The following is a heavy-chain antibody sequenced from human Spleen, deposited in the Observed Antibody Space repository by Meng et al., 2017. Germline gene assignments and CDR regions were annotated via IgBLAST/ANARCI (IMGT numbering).Heavy chain of an antibody. CDR3: ARDSVAYSYGSNFDY. V-gene: IGHV3-21*01. CDR1: GFTFSSYS. Sequence: GESLKISCAASGFTFSSYSMNWVRQAPGKGLEWVSSISSSSSYIYYADSVKGRFTISRDNAKNSLYLQMNSLRAEDTAVYYCARDSVAYSYGSNFDYWGQGTLVTVSS. CDR2: ISSSSSYI. J-gene: IGHJ4*02. D-gene: IGHD5-18*01.